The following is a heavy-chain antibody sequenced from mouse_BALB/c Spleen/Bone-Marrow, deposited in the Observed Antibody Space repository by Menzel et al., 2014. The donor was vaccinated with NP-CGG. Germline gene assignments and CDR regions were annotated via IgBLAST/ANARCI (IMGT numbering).Heavy chain of an antibody. CDR2: INPDSSTI. CDR1: GFDFSRYW. CDR3: ASLHYYGFFAY. D-gene: IGHD1-2*01. V-gene: IGHV4-1*02. J-gene: IGHJ3*01. Sequence: EVMLVESGGGLVQPGGSLRLSCAASGFDFSRYWMSWVRQAPGKGLEWIGEINPDSSTINYTPSLKDKFIIFRDNAKNTLCLQMSKVRSEDTALYYCASLHYYGFFAYWGQGTLVTVSA.